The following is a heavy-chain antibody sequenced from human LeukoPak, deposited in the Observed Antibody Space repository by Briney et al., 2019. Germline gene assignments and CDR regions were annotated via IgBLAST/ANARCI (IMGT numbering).Heavy chain of an antibody. V-gene: IGHV3-33*06. CDR2: IWYDGSNK. CDR3: AKDGSWSCTD. D-gene: IGHD2-8*02. CDR1: RFTFSSYG. J-gene: IGHJ4*02. Sequence: GTSLRLSCAASRFTFSSYGMHWVRQAPGKGLEWVALIWYDGSNKYYADSVQGRFTISRDNSKRTLSLQINSLRPDDTAVYYCAKDGSWSCTDWGQGTLVTVSS.